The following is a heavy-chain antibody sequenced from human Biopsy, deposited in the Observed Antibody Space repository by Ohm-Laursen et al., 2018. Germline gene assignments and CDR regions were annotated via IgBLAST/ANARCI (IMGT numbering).Heavy chain of an antibody. CDR1: GDSVSSGSHH. J-gene: IGHJ5*02. CDR3: GGFVVGGGGVGA. D-gene: IGHD3-16*01. CDR2: RSYSGSTGYSGSA. Sequence: SQTLSLTCRVSGDSVSSGSHHWSWIRQSPGNGLEWIGQRSYSGSTGYSGSANDNPSLKSRITISADTSRNEFSLRLASVTAGDPTVYFWGGFVVGGGGVGAWGQGTLVTGSS. V-gene: IGHV4-61*01.